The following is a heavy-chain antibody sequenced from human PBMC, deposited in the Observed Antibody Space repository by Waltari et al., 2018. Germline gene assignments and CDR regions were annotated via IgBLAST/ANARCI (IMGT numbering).Heavy chain of an antibody. CDR1: GSPFSSHS. CDR3: ARENSVAGARAFDY. CDR2: FYSAGST. D-gene: IGHD6-19*01. Sequence: GQLVESGGGGVQPGTSRRLSGAASGSPFSSHSMNWARQAPGKGLEWVSVFYSAGSTNYADSVKGRFTISRDNSKNTLSLQMNSLRTEDTAVYYCARENSVAGARAFDYWGQGLLVTVSS. V-gene: IGHV3-66*02. J-gene: IGHJ4*02.